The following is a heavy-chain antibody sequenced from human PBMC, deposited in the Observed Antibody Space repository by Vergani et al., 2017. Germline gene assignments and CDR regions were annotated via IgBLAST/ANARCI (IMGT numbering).Heavy chain of an antibody. CDR1: GFTFSSYA. V-gene: IGHV3-23*01. CDR3: APTTSRLYYFDC. Sequence: EVQLLESGGGLVQPGGSLRLSCAASGFTFSSYAMSWVRQAPGKGLEWVSAISGSGGSTYYADCVKGRFTSSRDNSKNTLYLQMNSLRAEDTAVYYCAPTTSRLYYFDCGGQGTLVTVSS. D-gene: IGHD4-17*01. CDR2: ISGSGGST. J-gene: IGHJ4*02.